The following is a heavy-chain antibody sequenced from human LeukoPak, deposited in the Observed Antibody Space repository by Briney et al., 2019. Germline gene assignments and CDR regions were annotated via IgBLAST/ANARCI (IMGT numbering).Heavy chain of an antibody. J-gene: IGHJ4*01. D-gene: IGHD3-16*01. CDR2: TYYRSKWYN. Sequence: SQTLSLACAISGDSVSSNSAAWNWIRQSPSRGLEWLGRTYYRSKWYNDYAVSVKGRITISADTSKNQFSLRLNSVTPEDTAAYFYARSISGLGDWGQEPWSPSPQ. CDR1: GDSVSSNSAA. V-gene: IGHV6-1*01. CDR3: ARSISGLGD.